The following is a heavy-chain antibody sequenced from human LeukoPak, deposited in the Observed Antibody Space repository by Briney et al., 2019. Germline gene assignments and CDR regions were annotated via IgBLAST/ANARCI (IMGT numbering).Heavy chain of an antibody. CDR1: GYTFTVYY. CDR3: ARGYCSGGTCYLVENWFDP. Sequence: ASVKVSCKASGYTFTVYYMYWVGQAPGRGLEWMGRINPDSGDTDYAQNFQGRVTTTTDTSISTAYMELTNLRSDDTAVYYCARGYCSGGTCYLVENWFDPWGQGTLVTVSS. J-gene: IGHJ5*02. D-gene: IGHD2-15*01. V-gene: IGHV1-2*06. CDR2: INPDSGDT.